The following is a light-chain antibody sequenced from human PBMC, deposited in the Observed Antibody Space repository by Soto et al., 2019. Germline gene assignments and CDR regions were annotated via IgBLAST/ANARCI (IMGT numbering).Light chain of an antibody. CDR3: HQYGSSPTT. CDR1: QSVTSNY. V-gene: IGKV3-20*01. CDR2: GAS. Sequence: EIVLTQSPGTLSLSPGERATLSCRASQSVTSNYLAWYQQKPGQAPRLLIFGASSRATGLPDRFSGSGSGTDFTLTISRLEPEDFAVYHCHQYGSSPTTVGQGTKVDIK. J-gene: IGKJ1*01.